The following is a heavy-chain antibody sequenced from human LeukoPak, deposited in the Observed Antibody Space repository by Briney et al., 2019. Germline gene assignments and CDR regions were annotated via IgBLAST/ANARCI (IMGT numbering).Heavy chain of an antibody. V-gene: IGHV3-30-3*01. Sequence: GGSLRLSCAASGFTFSSYAMHWVRQAPGKGLEWVAVISYDGSNKYYADSVKGRFTISRDNSKNTLYLQMNSLRAEDTAIFYCAKGHYTSSWPPYFDYWGQGTLVTVSS. CDR1: GFTFSSYA. J-gene: IGHJ4*02. CDR3: AKGHYTSSWPPYFDY. D-gene: IGHD6-13*01. CDR2: ISYDGSNK.